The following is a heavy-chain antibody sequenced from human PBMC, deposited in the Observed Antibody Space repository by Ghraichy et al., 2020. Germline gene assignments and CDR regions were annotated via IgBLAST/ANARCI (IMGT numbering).Heavy chain of an antibody. Sequence: ASVKVSCKASGYTFTGYYMHWVRQAPGQGLEWMGRINPNSGGTNYAQKFQGRVTMTRDTSISTAYMELSRLRSDDTAVYYCARAHGRATVTNLPDYWGQGTLVTVSS. CDR1: GYTFTGYY. J-gene: IGHJ4*02. CDR3: ARAHGRATVTNLPDY. D-gene: IGHD4-17*01. CDR2: INPNSGGT. V-gene: IGHV1-2*06.